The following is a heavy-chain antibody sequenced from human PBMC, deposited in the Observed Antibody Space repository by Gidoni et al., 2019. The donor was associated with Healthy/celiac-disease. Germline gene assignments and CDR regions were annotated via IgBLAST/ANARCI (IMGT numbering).Heavy chain of an antibody. CDR3: TSRPQLHAFDI. Sequence: LLQPGGSLRLSCAASGFTFSSYWMHWVRQAPGKGLVWVSRINSDGSSTTYADSVKGRFTISRDNAKNTLYLQMNSLRAEDTAVYYCTSRPQLHAFDIWGQGTMVTVSS. CDR1: GFTFSSYW. V-gene: IGHV3-74*03. J-gene: IGHJ3*02. D-gene: IGHD6-6*01. CDR2: INSDGSST.